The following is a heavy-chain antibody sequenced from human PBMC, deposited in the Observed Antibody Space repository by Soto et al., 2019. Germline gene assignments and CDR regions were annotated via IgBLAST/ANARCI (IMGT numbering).Heavy chain of an antibody. CDR2: IYTSGST. CDR1: GGSISSYY. CDR3: AREGIVATITLFDY. D-gene: IGHD5-12*01. V-gene: IGHV4-4*07. Sequence: SETLSLTCTVSGGSISSYYWSWIRQPAGKGLEWIGRIYTSGSTNYNPSLKSRVTMSVDTSKNQFSLKLSSVTAADTAVYYCAREGIVATITLFDYWGQGTLVTVSS. J-gene: IGHJ4*02.